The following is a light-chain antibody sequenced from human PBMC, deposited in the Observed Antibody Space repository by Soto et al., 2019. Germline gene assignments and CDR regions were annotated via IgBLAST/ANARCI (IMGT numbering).Light chain of an antibody. V-gene: IGLV2-11*01. CDR1: SSDVGGYDF. Sequence: QSALAQPRSVSGSTGQSVTLSCTGTSSDVGGYDFVSWYQQYPGKAPKLIIFDVTERTSGVPDRFSGSKSGNSASLTISGRLSEDEADYDCSSYAGSDILGVFGGGTKLTVL. CDR3: SSYAGSDILGV. J-gene: IGLJ3*02. CDR2: DVT.